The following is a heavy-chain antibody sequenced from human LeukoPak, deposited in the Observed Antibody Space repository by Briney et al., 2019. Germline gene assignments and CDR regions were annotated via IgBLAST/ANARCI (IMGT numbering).Heavy chain of an antibody. J-gene: IGHJ4*02. V-gene: IGHV3-30*03. CDR2: ISYDGSNK. CDR1: GFTFSSYG. Sequence: GGSLRLSCAASGFTFSSYGTHWVRQAPGKGLEWVAVISYDGSNKYYADSVKGRFTISRDNSKNTLYLQMNSLRAEDTAVYYCAGYFDYWGQGTLVTVSS. CDR3: AGYFDY.